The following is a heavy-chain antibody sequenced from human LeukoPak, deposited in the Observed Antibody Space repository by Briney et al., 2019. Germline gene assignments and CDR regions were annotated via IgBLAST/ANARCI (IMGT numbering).Heavy chain of an antibody. CDR1: GFTFSSYS. Sequence: GGSLRLSCAASGFTFSSYSMNWVRQAPGKGLEWVSSISTSSSYIYSADSVKGRFTISRDNSKNTLFLQMNSLRAEDTAVYYCAKDREGLSSGYDLEYFDYWGQGTLVTVSS. D-gene: IGHD5-12*01. V-gene: IGHV3-21*04. J-gene: IGHJ4*02. CDR3: AKDREGLSSGYDLEYFDY. CDR2: ISTSSSYI.